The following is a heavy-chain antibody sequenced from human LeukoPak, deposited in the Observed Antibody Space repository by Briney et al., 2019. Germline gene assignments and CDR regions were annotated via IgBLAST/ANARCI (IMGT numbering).Heavy chain of an antibody. V-gene: IGHV1-3*01. CDR3: AAFGHNWNAAGYHYGMDV. CDR1: GYTFTSYA. J-gene: IGHJ6*04. CDR2: INAGNGNT. Sequence: ASVKVSCKTSGYTFTSYAMHWVRQAPGQRLEWMGWINAGNGNTKYSQKFQGRVTITSDISASTAYMELSSLRSDDTAVYYCAAFGHNWNAAGYHYGMDVWGKGTTVTVSS. D-gene: IGHD1-1*01.